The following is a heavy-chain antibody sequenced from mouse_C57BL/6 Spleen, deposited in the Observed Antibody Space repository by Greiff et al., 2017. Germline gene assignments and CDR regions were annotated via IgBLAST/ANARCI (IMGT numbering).Heavy chain of an antibody. Sequence: EVQLQQSGPELVKPGASVKISCQASGYTFTDYYMNWVKQSHGKSLEWIGDINPNNGGTSYNQKFKGKATLTVDKSSSTAYMELRSLTSEDSAVYYCARGHYGSRIAWFAYWGQGTLVTVSA. CDR2: INPNNGGT. J-gene: IGHJ3*01. CDR3: ARGHYGSRIAWFAY. V-gene: IGHV1-26*01. D-gene: IGHD1-1*01. CDR1: GYTFTDYY.